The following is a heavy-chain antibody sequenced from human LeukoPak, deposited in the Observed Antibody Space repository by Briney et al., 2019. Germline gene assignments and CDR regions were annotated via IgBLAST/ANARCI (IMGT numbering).Heavy chain of an antibody. CDR2: ISAYNGNT. V-gene: IGHV1-18*04. Sequence: GASVKVSCKASGYTFTSYGISWVRQAPGQGLEWMGWISAYNGNTNYAQKLQGRVTMTTDTSTSTAYMELRSLRSDDTAVYYCARVITMVRGPNRLFDYWGQGTLVTVSS. CDR1: GYTFTSYG. J-gene: IGHJ4*02. CDR3: ARVITMVRGPNRLFDY. D-gene: IGHD3-10*01.